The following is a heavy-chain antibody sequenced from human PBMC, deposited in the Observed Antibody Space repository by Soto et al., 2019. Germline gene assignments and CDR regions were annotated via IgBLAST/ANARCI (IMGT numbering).Heavy chain of an antibody. D-gene: IGHD4-17*01. Sequence: GRSLRLSCAASGFTFSSYAMSWVRQAPGKGLEWVSAISGSGGSTYYADSVKGRFTISRDNSKNTLYLQMNSLRAEDTAVYYCAKVGDDYGDPNDAFDIWGQGTMVTVSS. CDR2: ISGSGGST. J-gene: IGHJ3*02. CDR1: GFTFSSYA. CDR3: AKVGDDYGDPNDAFDI. V-gene: IGHV3-23*01.